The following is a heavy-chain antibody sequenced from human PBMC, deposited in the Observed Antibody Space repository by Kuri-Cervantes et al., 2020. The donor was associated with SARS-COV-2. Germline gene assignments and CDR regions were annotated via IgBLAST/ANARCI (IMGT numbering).Heavy chain of an antibody. CDR1: GFTLSSYS. CDR2: ISSSSSYI. J-gene: IGHJ4*02. D-gene: IGHD4-17*01. CDR3: ARDPSAVTPVY. V-gene: IGHV3-21*01. Sequence: GGSLRLSCAASGFTLSSYSMNWVRQAPGKGLGWVSSISSSSSYIYYADSVKGRFTISRDNAKNSLYLQMNSLRAEDTAVYYCARDPSAVTPVYWGQGTLVTVSS.